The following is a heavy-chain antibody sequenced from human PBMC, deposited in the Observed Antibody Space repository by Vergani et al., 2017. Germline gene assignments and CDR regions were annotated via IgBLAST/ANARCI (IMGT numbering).Heavy chain of an antibody. Sequence: EVQLVESGGGVVRPTRSLRLSCEASGFTFDDYGMSWVRQAPEKGLEWVSGINWNGGSPGYADSVKGRFTISRDNAKNFLYLQMNSLRAEDTALYYCVRGASDCSSATCYEYFDLWGRGTLVTVSS. CDR1: GFTFDDYG. D-gene: IGHD2-2*01. V-gene: IGHV3-20*04. J-gene: IGHJ2*01. CDR2: INWNGGSP. CDR3: VRGASDCSSATCYEYFDL.